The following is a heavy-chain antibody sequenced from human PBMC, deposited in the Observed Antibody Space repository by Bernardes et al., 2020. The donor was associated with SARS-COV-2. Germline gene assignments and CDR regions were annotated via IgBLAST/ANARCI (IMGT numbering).Heavy chain of an antibody. CDR3: AKSHLAAITYPYFDY. CDR1: GFTFDDYA. V-gene: IGHV3-9*01. J-gene: IGHJ4*02. D-gene: IGHD6-13*01. CDR2: IGWNSGAI. Sequence: GGSLRLSCAASGFTFDDYAMHWVRQVPGKGLEWVAGIGWNSGAIAYADSVKGRFTISRDNAKNSLYLQMNSLRAGDTALYYCAKSHLAAITYPYFDYWGQGTRVTVSS.